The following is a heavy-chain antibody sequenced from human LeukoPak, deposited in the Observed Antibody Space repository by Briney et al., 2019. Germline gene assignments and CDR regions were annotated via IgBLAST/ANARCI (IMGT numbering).Heavy chain of an antibody. CDR3: ARVVRYGPYGDYYYYMDV. J-gene: IGHJ6*03. CDR2: IYTSGST. Sequence: PSETLSLTCTVSGGSISSGSYYWSWIRQPAGKGLEWIGRIYTSGSTNYNPSLKSRVTISVDTSKNQFSLKLSSVTAADTAVYYCARVVRYGPYGDYYYYMDVWGKGTTVTISS. CDR1: GGSISSGSYY. V-gene: IGHV4-61*02. D-gene: IGHD4-17*01.